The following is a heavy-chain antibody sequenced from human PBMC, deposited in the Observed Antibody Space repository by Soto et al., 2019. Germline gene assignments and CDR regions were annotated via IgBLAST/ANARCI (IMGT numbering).Heavy chain of an antibody. CDR3: ESDYWNSVYDYPRVDY. CDR1: GYTFANVG. J-gene: IGHJ4*02. Sequence: QVQLVQSGAEVKKPGASVKVSCKASGYTFANVGVTWVRQAPGQGLEWMGWISNSNGNIEYAQKLQGRVTMTSYTSTDTAYMDLMNLRSDDTSVFYCESDYWNSVYDYPRVDYGGQGTMITVSS. V-gene: IGHV1-18*01. D-gene: IGHD5-12*01. CDR2: ISNSNGNI.